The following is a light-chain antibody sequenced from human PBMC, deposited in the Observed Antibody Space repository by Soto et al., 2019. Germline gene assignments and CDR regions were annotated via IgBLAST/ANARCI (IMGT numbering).Light chain of an antibody. V-gene: IGKV3-20*01. J-gene: IGKJ4*01. CDR3: QQYGTSQT. CDR2: GAS. CDR1: QSVSSSY. Sequence: IVLTQSPGTLSLSPGERATLSCRASQSVSSSYLAWYQQKPGQAPRLLIYGASSRATGIPDRFSGSGSGTDFTLTISRLEPEDFAVYYCQQYGTSQTFGGG.